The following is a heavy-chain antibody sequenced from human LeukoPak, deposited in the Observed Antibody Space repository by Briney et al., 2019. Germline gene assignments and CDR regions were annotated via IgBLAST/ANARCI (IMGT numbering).Heavy chain of an antibody. CDR2: IYSGGDT. J-gene: IGHJ4*02. CDR3: AKERNLEIAVAGTIFNY. Sequence: GGSLRLSCAASGFTVNSYYMGWVRQAPGKGLEWISVIYSGGDTYYADSVKGRFTISRDNSKNMIYLEMSSLKAEDTAVYYCAKERNLEIAVAGTIFNYWGQGTLVTVSS. CDR1: GFTVNSYY. V-gene: IGHV3-66*01. D-gene: IGHD6-19*01.